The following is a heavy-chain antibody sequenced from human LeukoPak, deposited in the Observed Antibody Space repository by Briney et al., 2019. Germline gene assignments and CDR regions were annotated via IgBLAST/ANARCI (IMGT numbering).Heavy chain of an antibody. V-gene: IGHV3-64D*06. J-gene: IGHJ4*02. Sequence: GGSLRLSCSASGFTFSTYAMHWVRQAPGKGLEYVSAISSNGGTTYYAESSRGRFAIYRDNSKNTLSLQMSSLRAEDTAVYYCVRGPGPTVNYYFDFWGQGTLVTVSS. D-gene: IGHD4-17*01. CDR2: ISSNGGTT. CDR1: GFTFSTYA. CDR3: VRGPGPTVNYYFDF.